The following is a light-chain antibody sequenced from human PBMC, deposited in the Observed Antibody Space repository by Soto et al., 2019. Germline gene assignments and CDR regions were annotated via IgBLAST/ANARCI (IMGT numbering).Light chain of an antibody. Sequence: QSALTQPRSVSGSPGQSVTISCTGTSSDVGGYNYVSWYQQRPGKAPKLIIYDVSERPSGVPDRCSGSKSGNTASLTISGRQSDDEGDYFCCSYTGRYSWVFGGGTKLTVL. J-gene: IGLJ2*01. V-gene: IGLV2-11*01. CDR2: DVS. CDR3: CSYTGRYSWV. CDR1: SSDVGGYNY.